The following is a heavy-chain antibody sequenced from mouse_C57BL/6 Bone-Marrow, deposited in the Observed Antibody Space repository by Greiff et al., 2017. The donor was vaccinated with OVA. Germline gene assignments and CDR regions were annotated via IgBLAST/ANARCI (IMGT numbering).Heavy chain of an antibody. V-gene: IGHV1-82*01. J-gene: IGHJ3*01. CDR1: GYAFSSSW. Sequence: VQLQQSGPELVKPGASVKISCKASGYAFSSSWMNWVQQRPGKGLEWIGRIYPGDGDTTYNGQFKGKAILTADKSSSTAYMQLSSLASEDSAVYFCASIRRGAWFAYWGQGTLVTVSA. D-gene: IGHD2-12*01. CDR2: IYPGDGDT. CDR3: ASIRRGAWFAY.